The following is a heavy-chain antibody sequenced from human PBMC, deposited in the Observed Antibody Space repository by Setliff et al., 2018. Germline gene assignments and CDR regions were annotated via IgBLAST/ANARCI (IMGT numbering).Heavy chain of an antibody. CDR3: ARSLSSGSYWNSRPFYSDY. Sequence: SETLSLTCTVSGGSINNYYWSWIRQSPGKGLEWIGYIDTSGSTDYNPSLKSRVTISVDTSKNQLSLELTSVTAADTAVYYCARSLSSGSYWNSRPFYSDYWGQGTLVTVSS. J-gene: IGHJ4*02. V-gene: IGHV4-4*08. CDR1: GGSINNYY. CDR2: IDTSGST. D-gene: IGHD3-10*01.